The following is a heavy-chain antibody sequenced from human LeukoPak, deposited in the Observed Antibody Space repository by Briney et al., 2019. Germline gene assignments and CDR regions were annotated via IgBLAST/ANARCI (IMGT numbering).Heavy chain of an antibody. Sequence: GGSLRLSCAASGFTFSSYGMHWVRQAPGKGLEWVALIWYDGSNKYYADSVKGRLTISRDNSKNTLYLQMNSLRAEDTAVYYCAKDYDSSGYVDYWGQGTLVTVSS. CDR3: AKDYDSSGYVDY. J-gene: IGHJ4*02. V-gene: IGHV3-33*06. CDR1: GFTFSSYG. CDR2: IWYDGSNK. D-gene: IGHD3-22*01.